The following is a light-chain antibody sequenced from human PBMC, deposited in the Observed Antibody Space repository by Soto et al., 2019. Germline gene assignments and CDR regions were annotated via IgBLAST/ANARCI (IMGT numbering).Light chain of an antibody. CDR3: CSYAGSYNLV. CDR1: SSDVGGYNY. J-gene: IGLJ2*01. Sequence: QSALTQPRSVSGSPGQSVTISCTGTSSDVGGYNYVSWYQQHPGKAPKLMIYDVNRRPSGAPDRFSGSKSGNTASLTISGLQAEDEADYYCCSYAGSYNLVFGGGTKLTVL. V-gene: IGLV2-11*01. CDR2: DVN.